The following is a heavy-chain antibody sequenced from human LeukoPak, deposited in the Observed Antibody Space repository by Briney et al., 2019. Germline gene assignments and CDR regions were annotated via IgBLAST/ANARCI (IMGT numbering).Heavy chain of an antibody. D-gene: IGHD2-15*01. CDR3: TTDTWYSAGH. V-gene: IGHV3-7*03. J-gene: IGHJ4*02. Sequence: PGGSLRLSCGASGFIFTTYWMNWVRQAPGKGLEWVANIKQDGSETYYVDSVKGRFTISRDNGKNSVYLQMGSLRAEDTAIYYCTTDTWYSAGHWGQGTLVTASS. CDR1: GFIFTTYW. CDR2: IKQDGSET.